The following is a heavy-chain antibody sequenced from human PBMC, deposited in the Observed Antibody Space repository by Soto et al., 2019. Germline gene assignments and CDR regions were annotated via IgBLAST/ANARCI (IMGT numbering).Heavy chain of an antibody. J-gene: IGHJ6*02. Sequence: QVQLVQSGAEVKKPGSSVKVSCKASGDTFSSYAISWVRQAPGQGLEWMGGIIPIFGTANYAQKFQGRVTITADESTSTAYMELSSLRSEDTAEYYCARDGSGSRSRASPMDVWGQGTTVTVSS. D-gene: IGHD3-22*01. CDR3: ARDGSGSRSRASPMDV. V-gene: IGHV1-69*01. CDR2: IIPIFGTA. CDR1: GDTFSSYA.